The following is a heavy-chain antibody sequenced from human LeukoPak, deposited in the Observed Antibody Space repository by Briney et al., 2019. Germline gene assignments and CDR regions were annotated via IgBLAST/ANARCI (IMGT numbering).Heavy chain of an antibody. CDR3: ARFECITIFGGYYGMDV. Sequence: SETLSLTCTVSGGSISSGGYYWSWIRQHPGKGLEWIGYIYYSGSTYYNPSLKSRVTISVDTSKNQFSLKLSSVTAADTAVYYCARFECITIFGGYYGMDVWGQGTTVTVSS. CDR2: IYYSGST. V-gene: IGHV4-31*03. CDR1: GGSISSGGYY. D-gene: IGHD3-3*01. J-gene: IGHJ6*02.